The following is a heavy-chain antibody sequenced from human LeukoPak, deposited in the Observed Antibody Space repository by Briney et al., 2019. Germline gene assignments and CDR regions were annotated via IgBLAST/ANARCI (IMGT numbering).Heavy chain of an antibody. J-gene: IGHJ4*02. CDR3: AKDPRVEYYFDY. CDR1: GFTFSSYA. V-gene: IGHV3-23*01. Sequence: GGSLRLSCAASGFTFSSYAMSWVRQAPGKGLEWVSAISGSGGSTYYADSVKGRFTISRDNSKNMLYLQMNSLRAEDTAVYYCAKDPRVEYYFDYWGQGTLVTVSS. CDR2: ISGSGGST.